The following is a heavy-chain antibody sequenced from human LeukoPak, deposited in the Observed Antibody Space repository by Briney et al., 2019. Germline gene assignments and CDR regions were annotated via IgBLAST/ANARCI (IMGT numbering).Heavy chain of an antibody. CDR2: ISGSGVNT. D-gene: IGHD3-16*01. CDR3: AKKWGAYFDY. J-gene: IGHJ4*02. V-gene: IGHV3-23*01. Sequence: GGSLTLSCAASGFTFSTYAMSWARHPPEKTLEWVSDISGSGVNTYYADSVKGRFTISRDNSKNTLYLEMNSLRAEDTAVYYCAKKWGAYFDYWGQGTLVTVSS. CDR1: GFTFSTYA.